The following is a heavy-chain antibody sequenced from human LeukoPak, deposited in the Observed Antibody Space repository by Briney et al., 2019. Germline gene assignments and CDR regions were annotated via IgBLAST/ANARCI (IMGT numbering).Heavy chain of an antibody. J-gene: IGHJ3*02. CDR1: GGSIRSYY. CDR2: IYYSGST. CDR3: ASSYYYDSSGWRYDAFDI. D-gene: IGHD3-22*01. Sequence: PSETLSLTCTVSGGSIRSYYWTWIRQPPGKELEWIGYIYYSGSTNYNPSLKSRVTISVDTSKNQFSLKLGSVTAADTAVYYCASSYYYDSSGWRYDAFDIWGQGTMVTVSS. V-gene: IGHV4-59*01.